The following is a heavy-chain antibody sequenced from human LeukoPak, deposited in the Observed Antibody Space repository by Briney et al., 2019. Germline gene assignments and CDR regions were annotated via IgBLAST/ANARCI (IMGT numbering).Heavy chain of an antibody. CDR2: IWYDGSNK. V-gene: IGHV3-33*01. Sequence: GGSLRLSCAASGFTFSNHGMHWVRQAPGKGLEWVAVIWYDGSNKYYADSVKGRFTISRENSKNTLYLQMNSLRAEDTAMYYCARDRGVSYFDYWGQGTQVTVSS. CDR3: ARDRGVSYFDY. D-gene: IGHD3-10*01. CDR1: GFTFSNHG. J-gene: IGHJ4*02.